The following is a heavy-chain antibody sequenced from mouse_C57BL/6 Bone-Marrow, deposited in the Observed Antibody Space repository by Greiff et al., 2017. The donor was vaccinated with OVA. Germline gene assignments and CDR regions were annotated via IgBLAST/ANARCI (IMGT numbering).Heavy chain of an antibody. CDR1: GFSFNTYA. CDR2: IRSKSNNYAT. V-gene: IGHV10-1*01. CDR3: VRRGFYAMDY. J-gene: IGHJ4*01. Sequence: EAGGGLVQPKGSLKLSCAASGFSFNTYAMNWVRQAPGKGLEWVARIRSKSNNYATYYADSVKDRFTISRDDSESMLYLQMNNLKTDDTAMYYCVRRGFYAMDYWGQGTSVTVSS.